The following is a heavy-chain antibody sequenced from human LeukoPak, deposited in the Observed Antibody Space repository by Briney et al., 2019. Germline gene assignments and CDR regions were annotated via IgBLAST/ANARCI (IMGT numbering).Heavy chain of an antibody. Sequence: WASVKVSCKASGGTFSSYAISWVRQAPGQGLEWMGRIIPILGIANYAQKFQGRVTITADKSTSTAYMELSSLRSEDTAVYYCARAEVVKPADFDYWGQGTLVTVSS. CDR3: ARAEVVKPADFDY. V-gene: IGHV1-69*04. D-gene: IGHD2-21*01. CDR1: GGTFSSYA. J-gene: IGHJ4*02. CDR2: IIPILGIA.